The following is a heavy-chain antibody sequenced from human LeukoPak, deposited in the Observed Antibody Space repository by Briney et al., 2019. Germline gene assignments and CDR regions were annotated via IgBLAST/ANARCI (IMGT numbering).Heavy chain of an antibody. J-gene: IGHJ4*02. CDR1: GFTFSGSA. Sequence: PGGSLRLSCAASGFTFSGSAMHWVRQASGKGLEWVGGIRSKANSYATAYAASVKGRFTISRDDSKNTAYLQMNSLKTEDTAVYYCTSIEEKYSSGWYRGYWGQGTLVTVSS. V-gene: IGHV3-73*01. CDR3: TSIEEKYSSGWYRGY. D-gene: IGHD6-19*01. CDR2: IRSKANSYAT.